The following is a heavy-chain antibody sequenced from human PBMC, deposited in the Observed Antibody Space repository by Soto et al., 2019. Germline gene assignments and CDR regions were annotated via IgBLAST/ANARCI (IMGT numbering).Heavy chain of an antibody. CDR2: IYWDDDK. CDR1: GFSLTSRPVG. V-gene: IGHV2-5*02. CDR3: GHRLGGYTWNDGYIGY. J-gene: IGHJ4*02. Sequence: SGPTLVNPTETLTLTCSFSGFSLTSRPVGVGWIRQPPGKALEWLAVIYWDDDKRYSPSLRSRLTITKDTSKNQVVLTVTNMDPVDTATYYCGHRLGGYTWNDGYIGYWGQGTLVTVSS. D-gene: IGHD1-20*01.